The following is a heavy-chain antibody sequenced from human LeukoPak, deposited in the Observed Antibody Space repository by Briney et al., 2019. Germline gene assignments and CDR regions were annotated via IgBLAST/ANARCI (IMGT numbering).Heavy chain of an antibody. J-gene: IGHJ4*02. V-gene: IGHV4-38-2*02. D-gene: IGHD2-15*01. CDR3: ARDLALGGGSE. Sequence: SETLSLTCTVSGYSISSGYYWGWIRQPPGKGLEWIGSIYYSGSTYYNPSLKSRVTISVDTSKNQFSLKLSSVTAADTAVYYCARDLALGGGSEWGQGTLVTVSS. CDR1: GYSISSGYY. CDR2: IYYSGST.